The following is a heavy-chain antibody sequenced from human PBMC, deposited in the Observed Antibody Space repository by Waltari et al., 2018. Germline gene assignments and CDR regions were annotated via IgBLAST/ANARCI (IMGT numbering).Heavy chain of an antibody. CDR3: ARDFNWGWDF. D-gene: IGHD7-27*01. CDR2: IKPDGSQQ. V-gene: IGHV3-7*03. J-gene: IGHJ4*02. CDR1: GFTFSRKW. Sequence: EVQLVDSGGGLVQPGGSLRLSCAASGFTFSRKWMSWVRQAPGGGLEWLANIKPDGSQQYYVDSVRCRFPISRDNAKNSLYLQLNSLRAEDTAIYYCARDFNWGWDFWGQGTLVTVSS.